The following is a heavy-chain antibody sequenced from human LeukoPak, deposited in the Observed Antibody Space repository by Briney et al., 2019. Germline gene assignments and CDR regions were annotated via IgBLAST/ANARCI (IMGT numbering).Heavy chain of an antibody. V-gene: IGHV4-4*09. Sequence: SETLSLTCTVSGGSISSYYWSWIRQPPGKGLEWIGYIYTSGSTNYNPSLKSRVTISVDTSKNQLSLKLSSVTAADTAVYYCARHGVSGSSSGGFDYWGQGTLVTVSS. CDR3: ARHGVSGSSSGGFDY. J-gene: IGHJ4*02. D-gene: IGHD1-26*01. CDR2: IYTSGST. CDR1: GGSISSYY.